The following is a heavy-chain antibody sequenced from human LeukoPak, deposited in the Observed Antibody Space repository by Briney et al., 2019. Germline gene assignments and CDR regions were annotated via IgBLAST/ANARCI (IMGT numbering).Heavy chain of an antibody. Sequence: SVKVSCKFSTGAFDNYAVNWVRQAPGQGLEWMGAIIPIFETTNYAPKFQGRITITADGSTGPAYMDRSSLRSEDTAIYYCAWSLRVSGDFDYWGQGTQVIAS. CDR1: TGAFDNYA. D-gene: IGHD2-8*01. J-gene: IGHJ4*02. CDR3: AWSLRVSGDFDY. V-gene: IGHV1-69*01. CDR2: IIPIFETT.